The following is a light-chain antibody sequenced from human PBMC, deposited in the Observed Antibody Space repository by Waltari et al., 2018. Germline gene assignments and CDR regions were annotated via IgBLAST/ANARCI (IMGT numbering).Light chain of an antibody. Sequence: QSVLTQPPSASATPGQRVTISCSGSYSNVGNDNVYWYQQLPGTAPRLLIYNNDVRPSGVSNRFSGSKSGTSAFLAISGLRSEDEADYYCAAWDGSLSGYVFGIGTKVTVL. V-gene: IGLV1-47*01. CDR1: YSNVGNDN. J-gene: IGLJ1*01. CDR3: AAWDGSLSGYV. CDR2: NND.